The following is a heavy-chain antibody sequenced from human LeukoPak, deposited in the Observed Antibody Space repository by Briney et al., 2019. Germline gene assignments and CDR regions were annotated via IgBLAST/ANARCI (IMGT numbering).Heavy chain of an antibody. V-gene: IGHV3-48*01. CDR1: GFTFSSYT. CDR3: AKAAYSSGWDTVYFDY. J-gene: IGHJ4*02. D-gene: IGHD6-19*01. CDR2: ITSSSSTI. Sequence: GGSLRLSFAASGFTFSSYTMNWVRQAPGKGLEWVSYITSSSSTIYYADSVKGRFTISRDNAKNSLYLQMNSLRAEDTAVYYCAKAAYSSGWDTVYFDYWGQGTLVTVSS.